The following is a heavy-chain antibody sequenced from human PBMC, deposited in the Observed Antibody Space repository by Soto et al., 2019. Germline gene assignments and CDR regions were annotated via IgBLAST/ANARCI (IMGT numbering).Heavy chain of an antibody. J-gene: IGHJ4*02. CDR2: ISGSGGST. D-gene: IGHD1-26*01. V-gene: IGHV3-23*01. CDR1: GFTFSSYA. Sequence: GGSLRLSCAASGFTFSSYAMSWVRQAPGKGLEWVSAISGSGGSTYYADSVKGRFTISRDNSKNTLYLQMNSLRAEDTAVYYCAKLPPHVRGSPTPPGNFDYWGQGTLVTVSS. CDR3: AKLPPHVRGSPTPPGNFDY.